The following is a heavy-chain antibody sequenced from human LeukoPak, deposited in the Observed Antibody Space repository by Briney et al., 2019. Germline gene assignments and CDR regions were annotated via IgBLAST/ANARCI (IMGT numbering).Heavy chain of an antibody. D-gene: IGHD2-2*02. CDR3: AREVGPYCSSTSCYTAYYYYMGV. CDR1: GGSISSGDYY. CDR2: IYYSGST. J-gene: IGHJ6*03. Sequence: PSETLSLTCTVSGGSISSGDYYWSWIRQPPGKGLEWIGYIYYSGSTYYNPSLKSRVTISVDTSKNQFSLKLSSVTAADTAVYYCAREVGPYCSSTSCYTAYYYYMGVWGKGTTVTVSS. V-gene: IGHV4-30-4*08.